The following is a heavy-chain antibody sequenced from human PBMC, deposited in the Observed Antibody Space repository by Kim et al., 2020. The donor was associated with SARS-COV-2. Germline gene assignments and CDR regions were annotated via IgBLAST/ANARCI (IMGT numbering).Heavy chain of an antibody. V-gene: IGHV1-46*01. CDR3: ARDPAHVHPPVTYGMDV. J-gene: IGHJ6*02. CDR1: GYTFTSYY. CDR2: INPSGGST. D-gene: IGHD3-16*01. Sequence: ASVKVSCKASGYTFTSYYMHWVRQAPGQGLEWMGIINPSGGSTSYAQKFQGRVTMTRDTSTSTVYMELSSLRSEDTAVYYCARDPAHVHPPVTYGMDVWGQGTTVTVSS.